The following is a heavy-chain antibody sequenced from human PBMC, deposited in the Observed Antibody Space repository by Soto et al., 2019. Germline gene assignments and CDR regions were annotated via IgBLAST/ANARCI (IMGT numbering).Heavy chain of an antibody. CDR2: ISYDGNYI. D-gene: IGHD3-16*01. Sequence: QVQLVESGGGVVQPGASLRLSCEASGFAFSSYAMHWVRQAPGKGLEWEGVISYDGNYIYYADSVKGRFTISRDNSKNTLYVQVNSLRPEDTAVYYCAKGILSATIGPYAMDVWGQGTTVTVFS. J-gene: IGHJ6*02. CDR3: AKGILSATIGPYAMDV. V-gene: IGHV3-30*18. CDR1: GFAFSSYA.